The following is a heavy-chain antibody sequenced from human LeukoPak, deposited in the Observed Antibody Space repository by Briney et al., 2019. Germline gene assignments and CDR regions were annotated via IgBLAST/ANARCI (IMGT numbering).Heavy chain of an antibody. Sequence: GGSLRLSCAASGFTFSSYWMHWVRQAPGKGLVWVSRINSDGSTTNYADSVKGRFTISRDNAKNTLYLQMNSLRAEDTAVYYCERWGPSVGAGDYWGQGTLVTVSS. J-gene: IGHJ4*02. CDR3: ERWGPSVGAGDY. CDR1: GFTFSSYW. D-gene: IGHD4-23*01. V-gene: IGHV3-74*01. CDR2: INSDGSTT.